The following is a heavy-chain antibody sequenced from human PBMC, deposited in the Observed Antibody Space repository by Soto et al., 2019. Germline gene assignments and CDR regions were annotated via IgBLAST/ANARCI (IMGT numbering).Heavy chain of an antibody. Sequence: QVQLVQSGAEVKKPGASVKVSCKASRYTFISYDINWVRQATGQGLEWMGWMNPKSGNTGYAQNFQGRVTMTRETSISTAYMELSSLRSEDTAVYYCARSPSWETTVSPYYFDYWGQGTLVTVSS. CDR2: MNPKSGNT. J-gene: IGHJ4*02. V-gene: IGHV1-8*01. CDR1: RYTFISYD. D-gene: IGHD4-4*01. CDR3: ARSPSWETTVSPYYFDY.